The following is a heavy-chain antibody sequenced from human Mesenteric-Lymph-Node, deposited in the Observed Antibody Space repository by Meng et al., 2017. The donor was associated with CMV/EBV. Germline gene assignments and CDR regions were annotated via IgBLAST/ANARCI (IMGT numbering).Heavy chain of an antibody. J-gene: IGHJ6*02. V-gene: IGHV3-21*01. D-gene: IGHD6-13*01. Sequence: GESLKISCAASGFTFSSYSMNWVRQAPGKGLEWVSSISSSSSYIYYADSVKGRFTISRDNAKNSLYLQMNSLRAEDTAVYYCATDREKQQLIRNYCMDVWGQGTTVTVSS. CDR1: GFTFSSYS. CDR3: ATDREKQQLIRNYCMDV. CDR2: ISSSSSYI.